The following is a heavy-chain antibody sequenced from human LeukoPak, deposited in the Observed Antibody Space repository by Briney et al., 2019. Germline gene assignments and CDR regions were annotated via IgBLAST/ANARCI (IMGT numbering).Heavy chain of an antibody. D-gene: IGHD3-10*01. CDR2: INHSGST. Sequence: SETLSLTCAVYGGSFSGYYWSWIRQPPGKGLEWIGEINHSGSTNYNPSLKSRVTISVDTSKNQFSLKLSSVTAADTAVYYCARSGRQPFDYWGQGTRVTVSS. J-gene: IGHJ4*02. CDR3: ARSGRQPFDY. V-gene: IGHV4-34*01. CDR1: GGSFSGYY.